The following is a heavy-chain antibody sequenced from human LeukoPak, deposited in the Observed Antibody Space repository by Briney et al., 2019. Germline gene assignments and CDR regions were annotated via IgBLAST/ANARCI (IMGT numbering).Heavy chain of an antibody. D-gene: IGHD6-13*01. CDR3: ARKAAAGDFDY. V-gene: IGHV4-38-2*01. Sequence: PESLSLTRALSGYSLTIGKYWGWTRQPPGKGLGWIGSIYHSQSTYYNPSLKSRVNIPVDTAKNQFPRKLSSVTAADTAVYYCARKAAAGDFDYWGQGTLVTVSS. J-gene: IGHJ4*02. CDR1: GYSLTIGKY. CDR2: IYHSQST.